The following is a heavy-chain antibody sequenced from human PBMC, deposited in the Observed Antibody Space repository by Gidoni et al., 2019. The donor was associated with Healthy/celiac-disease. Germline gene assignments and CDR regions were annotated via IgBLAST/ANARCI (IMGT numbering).Heavy chain of an antibody. V-gene: IGHV3-23*01. CDR3: ASPGIAARDHYYYYYMDV. J-gene: IGHJ6*03. CDR1: GFPFSRHA. CDR2: ISGSGGST. D-gene: IGHD6-6*01. Sequence: EVQLLESGGGLVQPGGSLRLSFAASGFPFSRHALSWVRQAPGKGREWVSAISGSGGSTYYADSVKGRFTISRDNSKNTLYLQMNSLRAEDTAVYYCASPGIAARDHYYYYYMDVWGKGTTVTVSS.